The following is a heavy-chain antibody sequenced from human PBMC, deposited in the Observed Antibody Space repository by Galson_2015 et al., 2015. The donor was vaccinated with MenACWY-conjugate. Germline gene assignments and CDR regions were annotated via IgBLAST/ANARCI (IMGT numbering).Heavy chain of an antibody. V-gene: IGHV1-18*01. CDR1: AYTFINYG. D-gene: IGHD3-16*01. Sequence: SVKVSCKASAYTFINYGISWVRQAPGQGLEWMGWISPYNGNTNSAQKLQGRVTMTTDTSTSTAYKELRSLRSDDTAVYYCARRNYGQAFDYWGQGTLVTVSS. J-gene: IGHJ4*02. CDR3: ARRNYGQAFDY. CDR2: ISPYNGNT.